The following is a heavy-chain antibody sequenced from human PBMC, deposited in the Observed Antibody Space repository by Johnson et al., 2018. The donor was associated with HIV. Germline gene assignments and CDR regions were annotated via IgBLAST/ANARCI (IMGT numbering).Heavy chain of an antibody. CDR3: ARDCNKPGNAFDI. Sequence: QVQLVESGGGVVQPGGSLRLSCAASGFTFSSYAMHWVRQAPGKGLEWVAVISYDGSNKYYADSVKGRFTISRDNSKNTLYLQMNSLRADDTAVYYCARDCNKPGNAFDIWGQGTMVTVSS. V-gene: IGHV3-30-3*01. J-gene: IGHJ3*02. CDR1: GFTFSSYA. CDR2: ISYDGSNK.